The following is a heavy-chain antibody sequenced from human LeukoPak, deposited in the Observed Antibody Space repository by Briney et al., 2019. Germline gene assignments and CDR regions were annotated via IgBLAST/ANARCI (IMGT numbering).Heavy chain of an antibody. D-gene: IGHD3-3*01. CDR1: GVSFSSYN. J-gene: IGHJ4*02. CDR2: ISSSSSSI. CDR3: ARDLLEAPSFLEWLPQYYFDY. Sequence: PGGSLRLTCAVSGVSFSSYNMNWVRQPPGKGLEWVSSISSSSSSIYNADSVKGRFSIFRDNAKNSLYLQMNSLRAEDPAVYYCARDLLEAPSFLEWLPQYYFDYWGQGTLVTVSS. V-gene: IGHV3-21*06.